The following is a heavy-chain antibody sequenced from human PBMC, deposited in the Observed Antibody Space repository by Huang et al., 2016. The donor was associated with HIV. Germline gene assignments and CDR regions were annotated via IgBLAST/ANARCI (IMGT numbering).Heavy chain of an antibody. V-gene: IGHV3-23*01. D-gene: IGHD6-13*01. J-gene: IGHJ4*02. CDR3: AKADSGAAAGSLVDY. Sequence: EVQLLESGGGLVQPGGSLRLSCAASGFTFSSYAMSWVRQAPVKGLEWVSSITGRGSSSYYTDAVKGRFTISRANTKNTLYRQRNSLRAEDTAIYYCAKADSGAAAGSLVDYWGQGTLVTVSS. CDR1: GFTFSSYA. CDR2: ITGRGSSS.